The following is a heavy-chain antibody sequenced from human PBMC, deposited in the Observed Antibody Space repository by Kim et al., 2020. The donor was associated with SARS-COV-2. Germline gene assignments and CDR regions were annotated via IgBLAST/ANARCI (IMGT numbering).Heavy chain of an antibody. J-gene: IGHJ4*02. CDR1: GFTFDDYA. V-gene: IGHV3-9*01. CDR2: ISWNSGSI. Sequence: GGSLRLSCAASGFTFDDYAMHWVRQAPGKGLEWVSGISWNSGSIGYADSVKGRFTISRDNAKNSLYLQMNSLRAEDTALYYCAKDMVPHSVGATDYDTELDYWGQGTLVTVSS. D-gene: IGHD1-26*01. CDR3: AKDMVPHSVGATDYDTELDY.